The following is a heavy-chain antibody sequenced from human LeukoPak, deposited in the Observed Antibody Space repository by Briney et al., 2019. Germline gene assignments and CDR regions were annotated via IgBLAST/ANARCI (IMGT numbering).Heavy chain of an antibody. CDR2: IGYSDDTI. CDR3: ARDKTSTWEYNWFDP. D-gene: IGHD1-26*01. V-gene: IGHV3-11*01. Sequence: GGSLRLSCAASGFTFSDYYMSWIRQAPGKGLGWVSYIGYSDDTIYYTDSVKGRFAISRDNAKNSLYLQMNSLRVDDTAVYYCARDKTSTWEYNWFDPWGQGTLVTVSS. CDR1: GFTFSDYY. J-gene: IGHJ5*02.